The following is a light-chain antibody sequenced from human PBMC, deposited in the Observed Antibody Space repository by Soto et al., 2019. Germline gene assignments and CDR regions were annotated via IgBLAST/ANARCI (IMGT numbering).Light chain of an antibody. CDR3: QQRMNWPLT. CDR2: GAS. V-gene: IGKV3D-20*02. CDR1: QSVSNNY. Sequence: EIVLTQSPGTLSLSPGERATLSCRASQSVSNNYLAWYQQKPGQAPRLLIYGASNRATGIPDRFSGSGSGTDFTLTISRLEPEDFAVYYCQQRMNWPLTFGQGTRLEIK. J-gene: IGKJ5*01.